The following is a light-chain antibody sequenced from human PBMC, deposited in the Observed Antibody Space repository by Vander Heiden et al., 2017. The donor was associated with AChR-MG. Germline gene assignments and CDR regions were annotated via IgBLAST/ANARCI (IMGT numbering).Light chain of an antibody. V-gene: IGKV1-5*03. CDR2: KTS. CDR1: ESVSSW. J-gene: IGKJ1*01. Sequence: IPMTQSPSTLSASIGDRVTISCRASESVSSWLAWYQQKPGKAPRLLIYKTSTLQKGVPSRFSGSGSGTDFTLTIYNLQPDDVATYYCQQYNNLWTFGQGTSVEIK. CDR3: QQYNNLWT.